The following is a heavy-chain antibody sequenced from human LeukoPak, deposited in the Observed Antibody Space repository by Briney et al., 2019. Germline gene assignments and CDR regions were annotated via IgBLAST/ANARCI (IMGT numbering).Heavy chain of an antibody. Sequence: PSETLSLTCTVSGGSISSYYWSWIRQPPGKGLEWIGYIYYSGSTNYNPSLKSRVTISVDTSKNQFSLKLSSVTAADTAVYYCAGGGGIAAAGSYWGQGTLVTVSS. CDR2: IYYSGST. V-gene: IGHV4-59*01. D-gene: IGHD6-13*01. CDR1: GGSISSYY. CDR3: AGGGGIAAAGSY. J-gene: IGHJ4*02.